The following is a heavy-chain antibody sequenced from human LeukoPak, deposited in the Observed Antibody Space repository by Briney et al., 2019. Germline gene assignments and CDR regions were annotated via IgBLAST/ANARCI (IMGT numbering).Heavy chain of an antibody. V-gene: IGHV3-53*01. D-gene: IGHD2-15*01. Sequence: GGSLRLSCAASGFTVSSRYMGWVRQAPGKGLEWVSVIYSGRSTYNADSLEGRFTISRDNSENTLYLHMDSLRAEDTAVYYCARGSGQPRCSGGSCTTVYYFDYWGQGTLVTVSS. CDR1: GFTVSSRY. CDR3: ARGSGQPRCSGGSCTTVYYFDY. CDR2: IYSGRST. J-gene: IGHJ4*02.